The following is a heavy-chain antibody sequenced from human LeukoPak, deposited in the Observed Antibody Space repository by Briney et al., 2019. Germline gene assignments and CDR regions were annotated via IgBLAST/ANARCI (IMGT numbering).Heavy chain of an antibody. J-gene: IGHJ4*02. D-gene: IGHD3-22*01. Sequence: GGSLRLSCAASGFTFRTYAMHWVRQAPGKGLEWVAVISVDGSNKYYADSVKGRFTISRDNSKNTLYMQLNSLRPEDTAVYYCASAPTPAPIYDSSGYYPDYWGQGTLVTVSS. CDR2: ISVDGSNK. CDR3: ASAPTPAPIYDSSGYYPDY. V-gene: IGHV3-30*04. CDR1: GFTFRTYA.